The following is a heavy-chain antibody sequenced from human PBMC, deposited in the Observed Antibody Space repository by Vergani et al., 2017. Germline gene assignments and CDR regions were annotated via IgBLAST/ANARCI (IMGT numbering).Heavy chain of an antibody. Sequence: QVNLVGSGGGVVQPGRSLRLSCATYGFIFQNYTMHWVRQAPGKGLEWVALISNDGSNKYYADSVKGRFTISRDNSKNTLYLQMNSLKPEDTAVYYCARDLYREREFDYWGQGTLVTVSS. CDR2: ISNDGSNK. D-gene: IGHD1-14*01. V-gene: IGHV3-30-3*01. J-gene: IGHJ4*02. CDR1: GFIFQNYT. CDR3: ARDLYREREFDY.